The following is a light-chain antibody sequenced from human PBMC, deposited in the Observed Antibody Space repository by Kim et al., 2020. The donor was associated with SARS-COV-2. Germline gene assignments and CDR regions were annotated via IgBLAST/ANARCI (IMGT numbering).Light chain of an antibody. V-gene: IGKV3-15*01. CDR1: QSVTSK. Sequence: EIVMTQSPATLSVSPGERATLSCRASQSVTSKLAWYQQKPGQAPRLLIYGASTRATAIPARFSGSGSGTYFILTISSLQSEDFAVYYCQQYDKGWTFGQGTKVDIK. CDR2: GAS. J-gene: IGKJ1*01. CDR3: QQYDKGWT.